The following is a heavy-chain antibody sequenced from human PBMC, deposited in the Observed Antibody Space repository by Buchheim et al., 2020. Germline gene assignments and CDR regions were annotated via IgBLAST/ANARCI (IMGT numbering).Heavy chain of an antibody. CDR2: IAQSGNI. D-gene: IGHD3-3*01. CDR1: GASISNTSS. J-gene: IGHJ4*02. CDR3: ARGESFSRGNYPSKFSNYFDY. V-gene: IGHV4-4*02. Sequence: QVQLQESGPGLVKPSGTLSLTCAVSGASISNTSSWNWVRQSPGKGLEWIGEIAQSGNIDSNSSLWRRVTMSVDKAKNQFSLNLTAVTAAGTAVYYCARGESFSRGNYPSKFSNYFDYWGQGTL.